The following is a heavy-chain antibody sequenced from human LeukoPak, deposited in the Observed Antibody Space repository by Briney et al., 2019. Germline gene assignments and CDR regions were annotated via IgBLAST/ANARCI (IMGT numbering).Heavy chain of an antibody. V-gene: IGHV5-51*01. Sequence: GESLKISCKGSGYNFINYWIAWVRQVPGKGLEWMGFIYPGDSNVRYSPSFQGQVTISADKSISTAYLQWNSLQASDTAIYYCARYGMDVWCQGTTVTVSS. CDR2: IYPGDSNV. CDR1: GYNFINYW. J-gene: IGHJ6*02. CDR3: ARYGMDV.